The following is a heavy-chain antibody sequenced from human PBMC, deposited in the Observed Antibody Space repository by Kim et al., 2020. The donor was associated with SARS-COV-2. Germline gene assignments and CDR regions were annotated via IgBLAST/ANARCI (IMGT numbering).Heavy chain of an antibody. CDR1: GDSISSGGYY. CDR3: ARERGAGEGSDWFDP. CDR2: IYYSGST. D-gene: IGHD1-26*01. Sequence: SETLSLTCTVSGDSISSGGYYWSWIRQHPGKGLEWIGYIYYSGSTYYNPSLKSRVTISVDTSKNQFSLKLSSVTAADTAVYYCARERGAGEGSDWFDPWGQGTLVTVSS. V-gene: IGHV4-31*03. J-gene: IGHJ5*02.